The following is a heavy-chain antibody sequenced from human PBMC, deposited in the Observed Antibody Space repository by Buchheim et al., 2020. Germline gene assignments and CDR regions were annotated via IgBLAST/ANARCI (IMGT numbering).Heavy chain of an antibody. V-gene: IGHV3-30*18. J-gene: IGHJ4*02. CDR2: ISSDGSNK. D-gene: IGHD6-13*01. CDR1: GFTFSSYG. Sequence: QVQLVESGGGVVQPGRSLRLSCAASGFTFSSYGMHWVRQAPGKGLEWVAVISSDGSNKYYADSVKGRFTISRDNSKNTLYLQMNSLRAEDTAVYYCAKDAIDSSSWLDYWGQGTL. CDR3: AKDAIDSSSWLDY.